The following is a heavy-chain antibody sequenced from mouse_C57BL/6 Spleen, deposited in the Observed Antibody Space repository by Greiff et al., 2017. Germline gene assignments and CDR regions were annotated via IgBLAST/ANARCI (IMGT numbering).Heavy chain of an antibody. D-gene: IGHD1-1*01. Sequence: EVKLVESGGGLVKPGGSLTLSCAASGFTFSDYGMHWVRQAPEKGLEWVAYISSGSSTIYYADTVKGRFTISRDNAKNTLFLQMTSLRSEDTAMYYCARHYGSSYNFDYWGQGTTLTVSS. J-gene: IGHJ2*01. CDR1: GFTFSDYG. CDR2: ISSGSSTI. V-gene: IGHV5-17*01. CDR3: ARHYGSSYNFDY.